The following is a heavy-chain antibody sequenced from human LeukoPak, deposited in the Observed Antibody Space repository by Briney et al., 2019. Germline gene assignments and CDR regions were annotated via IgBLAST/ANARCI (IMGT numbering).Heavy chain of an antibody. D-gene: IGHD2-2*03. V-gene: IGHV4-4*02. Sequence: SGTLSLTCAVSGGSISSSNWWSWVRQPPGKGLEWIGEIYHSGSTNYNPSLKSRVTISVDKSKNQFSLKLSSVTAADTAVYYCARFSRGYCSSTSCYDYWGQGTLVTVSS. CDR1: GGSISSSNW. CDR2: IYHSGST. CDR3: ARFSRGYCSSTSCYDY. J-gene: IGHJ4*02.